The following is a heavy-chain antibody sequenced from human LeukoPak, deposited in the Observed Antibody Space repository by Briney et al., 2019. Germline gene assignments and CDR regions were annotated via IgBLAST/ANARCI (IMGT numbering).Heavy chain of an antibody. J-gene: IGHJ4*02. CDR1: GFTFSNAW. CDR2: VSGSGGST. CDR3: ARRGSYGSGSYFERAFYYFDY. V-gene: IGHV3-23*01. D-gene: IGHD3-10*01. Sequence: GGSLRLSCAASGFTFSNAWMSWVRQAPGKGLEWVSAVSGSGGSTYHADSVKGRFTISRDKSKNTLYLQMNSLRAENTAVYYCARRGSYGSGSYFERAFYYFDYWGQGTLVTVSS.